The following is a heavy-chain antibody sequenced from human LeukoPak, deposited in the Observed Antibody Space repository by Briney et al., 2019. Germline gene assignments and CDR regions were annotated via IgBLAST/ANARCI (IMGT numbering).Heavy chain of an antibody. Sequence: GGSLRLSCAASGFTFSSSAMSWVRQAPGEGLEWVSSISSSGGTTYYADSVKGRFTISRDNSKNTLYLQMNSLRAEDTALYYCAKALLGGQCFDPWGQGTLVTVSS. V-gene: IGHV3-23*01. CDR1: GFTFSSSA. D-gene: IGHD1-26*01. CDR3: AKALLGGQCFDP. J-gene: IGHJ5*02. CDR2: ISSSGGTT.